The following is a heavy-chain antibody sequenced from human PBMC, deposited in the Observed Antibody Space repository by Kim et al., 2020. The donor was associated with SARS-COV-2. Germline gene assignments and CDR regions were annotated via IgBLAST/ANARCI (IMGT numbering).Heavy chain of an antibody. CDR3: ARGLTGTTDDYFDS. J-gene: IGHJ4*02. D-gene: IGHD1-1*01. V-gene: IGHV1-46*01. Sequence: ASVKVFCKASGYTFTNYHMHWVRQAPGQGLEWVGIINPGGGTTLYAQSFQGRVTMTSDTSTSTFYMDLSTLKSEDTAVYYCARGLTGTTDDYFDSWGQGTLVTVSS. CDR2: INPGGGTT. CDR1: GYTFTNYH.